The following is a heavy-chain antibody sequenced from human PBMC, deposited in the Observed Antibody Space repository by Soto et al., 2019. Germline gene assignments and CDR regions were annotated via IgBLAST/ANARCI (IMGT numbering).Heavy chain of an antibody. D-gene: IGHD6-19*01. V-gene: IGHV3-23*01. CDR1: GFIFSNFA. CDR2: IGNSGTST. Sequence: EVQLLESGGGLVQPGGSLRLSCAASGFIFSNFAMNWVRQAPGKGPEWVAGIGNSGTSTNYAGSLRGRFTISRDNVKNSLYLQLNNLRAGDTAIYYCARSVYGNGWPGWGQGTPVTVSS. CDR3: ARSVYGNGWPG. J-gene: IGHJ4*02.